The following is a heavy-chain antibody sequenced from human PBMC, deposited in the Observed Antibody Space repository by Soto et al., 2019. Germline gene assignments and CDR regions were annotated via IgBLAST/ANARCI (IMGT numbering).Heavy chain of an antibody. D-gene: IGHD5-18*01. CDR2: IWYDGSNK. CDR1: GFTFSSYG. V-gene: IGHV3-33*01. CDR3: ARDSLTAMVTNWFDP. J-gene: IGHJ5*02. Sequence: PGGSLRLSCAASGFTFSSYGMHWFRQAPGKGLEWVAVIWYDGSNKYYADSVKGRFTISRDNSKNTLYLQMNSLRAEDTAVYYCARDSLTAMVTNWFDPWGQGTLVTVSS.